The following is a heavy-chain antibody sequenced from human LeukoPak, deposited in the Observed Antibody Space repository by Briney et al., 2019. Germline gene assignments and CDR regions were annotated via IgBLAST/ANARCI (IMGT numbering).Heavy chain of an antibody. CDR2: ISGSGGST. CDR1: GFTFSSYA. D-gene: IGHD6-13*01. Sequence: PGGSLSLSCAAAGFTFSSYAMSWVRQAPGKGLEWVSAISGSGGSTHYADSVKGRFTISRENSKNTLYLQMNSLRAEDTAVYYCAKDPYSSRGVWAFDSWGQGTMVTVSS. V-gene: IGHV3-23*01. CDR3: AKDPYSSRGVWAFDS. J-gene: IGHJ3*02.